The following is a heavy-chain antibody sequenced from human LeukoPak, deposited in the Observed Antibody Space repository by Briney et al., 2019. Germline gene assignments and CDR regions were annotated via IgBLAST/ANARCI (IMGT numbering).Heavy chain of an antibody. CDR1: GFTFSSYA. CDR3: ARGGYSWLRLPSSVYFDY. V-gene: IGHV4-34*01. D-gene: IGHD5-12*01. J-gene: IGHJ4*02. Sequence: GSLRLSCAASGFTFSSYAMSWVRQPPGKGLEWIGEINHSGSTNYNPSLKSRVTISVDTSKNQFSLKLSSVTAADTAVYYCARGGYSWLRLPSSVYFDYWGQGTLVTVSS. CDR2: INHSGST.